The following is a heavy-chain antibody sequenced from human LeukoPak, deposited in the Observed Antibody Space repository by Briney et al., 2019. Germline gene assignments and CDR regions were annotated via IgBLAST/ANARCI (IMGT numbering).Heavy chain of an antibody. Sequence: ASVKVSCKASGYNFDKFGIAWVRQAPGQGLEWMGWINTHNGNTKYAQQYQGRVTMITDTSTSTVYMELRSLRSDDTAVYFCARATPQHLKRYDYWGQGTQVTVSS. D-gene: IGHD6-13*01. CDR3: ARATPQHLKRYDY. V-gene: IGHV1-18*01. CDR1: GYNFDKFG. J-gene: IGHJ4*02. CDR2: INTHNGNT.